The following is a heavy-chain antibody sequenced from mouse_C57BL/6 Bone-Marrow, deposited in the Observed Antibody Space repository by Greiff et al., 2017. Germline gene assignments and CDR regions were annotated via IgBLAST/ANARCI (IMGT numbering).Heavy chain of an antibody. CDR1: GYAFSSSW. D-gene: IGHD1-1*01. CDR2: IYPGDGDT. V-gene: IGHV1-82*01. CDR3: ASRYYGSDYFDY. J-gene: IGHJ2*01. Sequence: VQLQQSGPELVKPGASVKISCKASGYAFSSSWMNWVKQRPGKGLEWIGRIYPGDGDTNYNGKFKGKATLTADKSSSTAYMQLSSLTSEDSAVYFCASRYYGSDYFDYWGQGTTLTVSS.